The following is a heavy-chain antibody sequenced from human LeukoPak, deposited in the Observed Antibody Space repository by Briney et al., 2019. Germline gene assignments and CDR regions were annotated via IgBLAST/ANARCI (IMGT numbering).Heavy chain of an antibody. Sequence: ASVKVSCKASGYTFTSYGISWVRQAPGQGLEWMGWISAYNGNTNYAQKLQGRVTMTTDTSTSTAYMELRSLRSGDTAVYYCARGVEVYDILTGYYTSVTDAFDIWGQGTMVTVSS. CDR3: ARGVEVYDILTGYYTSVTDAFDI. D-gene: IGHD3-9*01. J-gene: IGHJ3*02. V-gene: IGHV1-18*01. CDR2: ISAYNGNT. CDR1: GYTFTSYG.